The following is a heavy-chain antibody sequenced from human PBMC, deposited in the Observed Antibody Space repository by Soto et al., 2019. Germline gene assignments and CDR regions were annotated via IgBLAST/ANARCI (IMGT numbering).Heavy chain of an antibody. Sequence: GGSLRLSCSASGFTFSQYAMNWVRQAPGKGLEWVAGISGSGGSTYYADSVKGRFTISRDNSKNTLDLQMNSLRAEDTAVYYCARGRTIVIAPIQWGQGALVTVSS. CDR1: GFTFSQYA. CDR3: ARGRTIVIAPIQ. D-gene: IGHD3-16*02. V-gene: IGHV3-23*01. CDR2: ISGSGGST. J-gene: IGHJ4*02.